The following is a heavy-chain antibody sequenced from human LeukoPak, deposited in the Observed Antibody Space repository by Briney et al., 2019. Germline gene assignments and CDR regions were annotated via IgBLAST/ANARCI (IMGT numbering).Heavy chain of an antibody. V-gene: IGHV1-69*05. J-gene: IGHJ6*03. CDR3: AREKAYPLSYMDV. D-gene: IGHD3-16*01. CDR2: IIPIFGTA. Sequence: SVTVSCTASGGTFSSYAISWVRQAPGQGLEWMGGIIPIFGTANYAQKFQGIVTITTDESTSTAYMELSSLRSEDTAVYYCAREKAYPLSYMDVWGKGTTVTVSS. CDR1: GGTFSSYA.